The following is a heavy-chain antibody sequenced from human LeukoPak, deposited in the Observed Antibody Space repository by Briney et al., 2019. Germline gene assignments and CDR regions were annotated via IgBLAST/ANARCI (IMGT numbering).Heavy chain of an antibody. V-gene: IGHV4-39*07. Sequence: SETLSLTCTVSGDSTSSDRYYGGWVRQPPGKGLEWIGNIYYSGSTYYNPSLKSRVTISVDTSKNQFSLKLSTVTAADTAVYYCARVTPPRDAFDIWGQGTMVTVSS. J-gene: IGHJ3*02. CDR2: IYYSGST. CDR3: ARVTPPRDAFDI. CDR1: GDSTSSDRYY.